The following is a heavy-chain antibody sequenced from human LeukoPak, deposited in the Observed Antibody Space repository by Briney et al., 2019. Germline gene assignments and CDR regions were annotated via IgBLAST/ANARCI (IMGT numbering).Heavy chain of an antibody. CDR3: ARWSLAYDAFDI. CDR2: FDPEDGET. V-gene: IGHV1-24*01. CDR1: GYTLTELS. D-gene: IGHD5-24*01. J-gene: IGHJ3*02. Sequence: ASVKVSCKVSGYTLTELSMHWVRQAPGKGLEWMGGFDPEDGETIYAQKFQGRVTMTEDTSTDTAYMELSSLRSEDTAVYYCARWSLAYDAFDIWGQGTMVTVSS.